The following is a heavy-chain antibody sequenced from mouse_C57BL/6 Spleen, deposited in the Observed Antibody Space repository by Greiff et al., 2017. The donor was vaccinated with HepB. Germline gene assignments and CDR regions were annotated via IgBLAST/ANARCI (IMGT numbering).Heavy chain of an antibody. V-gene: IGHV1-82*01. Sequence: QVQLQQSGPELVKPGASVKISCKASGYAFSSSWMNWVKQRPGKGLEWIGRIYPGDGDTNYNGKFKGKATLTADKSSSTAYMQLSSLTSEDSAVYFCARESDYGSSYGAYWGQGTLVTVSA. CDR1: GYAFSSSW. D-gene: IGHD1-1*01. J-gene: IGHJ3*01. CDR3: ARESDYGSSYGAY. CDR2: IYPGDGDT.